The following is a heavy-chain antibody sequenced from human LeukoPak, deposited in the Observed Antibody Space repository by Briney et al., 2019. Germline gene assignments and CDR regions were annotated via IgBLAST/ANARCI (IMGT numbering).Heavy chain of an antibody. CDR3: AEDRQWELLPDDNWFDP. Sequence: GGSLRLSCAASGFTFSSYAMSWVRQAPGKGLEWVSAISGSGGSTYYADSVKGRFTISRDNSKNTLYLQMNSLRAEDTAVYYCAEDRQWELLPDDNWFDPWGQGTLVTVSS. CDR1: GFTFSSYA. J-gene: IGHJ5*02. V-gene: IGHV3-23*01. D-gene: IGHD1-26*01. CDR2: ISGSGGST.